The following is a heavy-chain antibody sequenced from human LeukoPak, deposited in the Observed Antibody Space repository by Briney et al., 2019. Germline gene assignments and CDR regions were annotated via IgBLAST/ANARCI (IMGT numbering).Heavy chain of an antibody. V-gene: IGHV4-34*01. J-gene: IGHJ4*02. CDR2: INHSGST. Sequence: SETLSLTCTVSGGSISGYYWSWIRQPPGKGLEWIGEINHSGSTNYNPSLKSRVTISVDTSKNQFSLKLSSVTAADTAVYYCARRRYSYGLDYWGQGTLVTVSS. CDR1: GGSISGYY. CDR3: ARRRYSYGLDY. D-gene: IGHD5-18*01.